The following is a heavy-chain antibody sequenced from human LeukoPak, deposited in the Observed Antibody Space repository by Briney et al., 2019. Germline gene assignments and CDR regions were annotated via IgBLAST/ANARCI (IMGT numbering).Heavy chain of an antibody. V-gene: IGHV1-69*13. CDR2: IIPIFGTA. Sequence: ASVKVSCKASGGTFSSYAISWVRQAPGQGLEWMGGIIPIFGTANYAQKFQGRVTITADESTSTAYMELSSLRSEDTAVYYCASSLRFLEWSNYYYYGMDVWGRGTTVTVSS. D-gene: IGHD3-3*01. CDR3: ASSLRFLEWSNYYYYGMDV. CDR1: GGTFSSYA. J-gene: IGHJ6*02.